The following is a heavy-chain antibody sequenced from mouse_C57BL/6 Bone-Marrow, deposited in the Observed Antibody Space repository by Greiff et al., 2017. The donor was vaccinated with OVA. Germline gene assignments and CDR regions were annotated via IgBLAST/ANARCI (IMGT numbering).Heavy chain of an antibody. V-gene: IGHV1-64*01. CDR1: GYTFTSYW. Sequence: QVQLQQPGAELVKPGASVKLSCKASGYTFTSYWMHWVKQRPGQGLEWIGMIHPNSGSTNYNEKFKSKATLTVDKSSSTAYMQLSSLTSEDSAVDYCARTPGWLLPDYWGQGTTLTVSS. CDR3: ARTPGWLLPDY. D-gene: IGHD2-3*01. CDR2: IHPNSGST. J-gene: IGHJ2*01.